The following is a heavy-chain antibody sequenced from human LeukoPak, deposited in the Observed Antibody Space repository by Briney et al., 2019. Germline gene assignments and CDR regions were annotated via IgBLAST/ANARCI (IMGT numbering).Heavy chain of an antibody. J-gene: IGHJ4*02. CDR3: ARGASGSYLAPTLDY. D-gene: IGHD1-26*01. Sequence: SETLSLTCTVSGGSISSYYWSWIRQPPGKGLEWIGYIYYSGSTNYNPSLKSRVTISVDTSKSQFSLKLSSVTAADTAVYYCARGASGSYLAPTLDYWGQGTLVTVSS. V-gene: IGHV4-59*01. CDR1: GGSISSYY. CDR2: IYYSGST.